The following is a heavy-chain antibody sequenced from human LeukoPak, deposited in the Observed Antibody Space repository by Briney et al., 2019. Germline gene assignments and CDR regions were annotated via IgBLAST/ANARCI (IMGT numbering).Heavy chain of an antibody. Sequence: SETLSLTCTVSGGSGTSGNYYWNWIRQPAGKGLEWIGRIYTNGGASYNPSLKSRVTISIDASKNQFSLKLSSVTAADTAVYYCAREPPGYWGQGILVTVSS. CDR2: IYTNGGA. V-gene: IGHV4-61*02. J-gene: IGHJ4*02. CDR1: GGSGTSGNYY. CDR3: AREPPGY.